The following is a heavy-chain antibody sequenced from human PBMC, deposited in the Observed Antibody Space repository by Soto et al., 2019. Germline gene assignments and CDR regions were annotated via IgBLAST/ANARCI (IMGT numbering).Heavy chain of an antibody. J-gene: IGHJ4*02. CDR2: ISSTGKNI. V-gene: IGHV3-11*01. Sequence: QVRLVESGGDLVKPGESLRLSCVDSGFTFIDYYMNWVRQAPGKGLEWVSYISSTGKNIYYSDSVKGRFIVSRDNAKNSLFLQMNSLTVDDTAIYYCGRSHGAGSYWGRGTRVTVSS. D-gene: IGHD4-17*01. CDR3: GRSHGAGSY. CDR1: GFTFIDYY.